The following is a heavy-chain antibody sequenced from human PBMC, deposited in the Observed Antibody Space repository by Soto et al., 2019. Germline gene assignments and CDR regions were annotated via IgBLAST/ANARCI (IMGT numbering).Heavy chain of an antibody. Sequence: GGSLRLSCAASGFIFRDYAMHWVRQAPGKGLEWVAVISYDGSDKYSADSLKGRFTISRDNSKNTLYLQMNSLRAEDTAVYYSVRGCSSTTCQWGYFDHWGQGILVTVSS. J-gene: IGHJ4*02. D-gene: IGHD2-2*01. CDR1: GFIFRDYA. CDR3: VRGCSSTTCQWGYFDH. V-gene: IGHV3-30-3*01. CDR2: ISYDGSDK.